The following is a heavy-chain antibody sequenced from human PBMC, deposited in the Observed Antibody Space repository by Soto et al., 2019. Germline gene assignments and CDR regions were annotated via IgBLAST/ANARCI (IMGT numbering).Heavy chain of an antibody. CDR1: GGSITSDNY. CDR3: ARDGGESPDGLYYFDY. D-gene: IGHD3-16*01. CDR2: IYYSGST. J-gene: IGHJ4*02. Sequence: SETLSLTCTVSGGSITSDNYWNWIRQTPGKGLEWIGCIYYSGSTVYNPSLESRVTISLDTSKSQFSLRLSSVTAADTAVYFCARDGGESPDGLYYFDYWGQGALVTVSS. V-gene: IGHV4-30-4*01.